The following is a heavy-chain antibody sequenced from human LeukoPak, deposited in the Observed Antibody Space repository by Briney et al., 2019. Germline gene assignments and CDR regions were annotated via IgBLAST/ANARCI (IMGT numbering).Heavy chain of an antibody. CDR1: GYTLTELS. CDR2: INPNSGGT. CDR3: ARDGARDSSSDFDY. Sequence: ASVKVSCKVSGYTLTELSMHWVRQAPGQGLEWMGWINPNSGGTNYAQKFQGRVTMTRDTSISTAYMELSRLRSDDTAVYYCARDGARDSSSDFDYWGQGTLVTVSS. D-gene: IGHD6-6*01. V-gene: IGHV1-2*02. J-gene: IGHJ4*02.